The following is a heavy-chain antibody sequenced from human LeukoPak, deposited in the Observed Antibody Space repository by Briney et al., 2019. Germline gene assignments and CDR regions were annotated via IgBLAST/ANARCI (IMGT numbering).Heavy chain of an antibody. D-gene: IGHD2-2*01. CDR1: GFTFSSYA. V-gene: IGHV3-23*01. CDR3: AKGGEKYQLLYAFDI. CDR2: ISGSGGST. J-gene: IGHJ3*02. Sequence: GGSLRLSCAASGFTFSSYAMSWVRQAPGKGLECVSAISGSGGSTYYADSVKGRFTISGDNSKNTLYLQMNSLRAEDTAVYFCAKGGEKYQLLYAFDIWGQGTMVTVSS.